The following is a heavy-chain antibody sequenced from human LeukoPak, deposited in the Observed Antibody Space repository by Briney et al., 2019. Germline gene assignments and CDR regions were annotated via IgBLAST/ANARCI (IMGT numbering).Heavy chain of an antibody. CDR2: ISAYNGNT. V-gene: IGHV1-18*01. CDR1: GYTFTSYG. D-gene: IGHD4-23*01. Sequence: ASVKVSCKASGYTFTSYGITWVRQAPGQGLEWMGWISAYNGNTKYAQRLQGRVTMTTDTSTSTAYMELRSLRSDDTAVYYCAGVAPATVVTPSFDYWGQGTLVTVSS. J-gene: IGHJ4*02. CDR3: AGVAPATVVTPSFDY.